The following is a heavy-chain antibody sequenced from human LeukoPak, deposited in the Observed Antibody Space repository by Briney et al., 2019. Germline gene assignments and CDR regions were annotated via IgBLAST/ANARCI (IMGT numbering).Heavy chain of an antibody. CDR1: GFSVNTSGVG. V-gene: IGHV2-5*02. CDR2: IFWDDDK. CDR3: AHVQGGFSSDWYLQGFDF. Sequence: SGPTLVNPPKAPTLTCTLSGFSVNTSGVGVGWIRQPPGKAPGWLALIFWDDDKRYSPSLKSRLTISKDTSKNRVILTMSNMDPVDTATYYCAHVQGGFSSDWYLQGFDFWGQGIMVTVSS. J-gene: IGHJ4*02. D-gene: IGHD6-19*01.